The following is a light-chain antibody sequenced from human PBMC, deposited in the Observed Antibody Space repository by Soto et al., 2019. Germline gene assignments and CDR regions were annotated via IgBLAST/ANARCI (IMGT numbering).Light chain of an antibody. CDR3: QQYFTSPLT. CDR1: QSVSSNY. CDR2: GVS. J-gene: IGKJ4*01. Sequence: EVVLTQSPGTLSLSPGERATLSCGASQSVSSNYLAWYQQKPGQAPRLLIYGVSTRATGIPDRFSGSGSGTGFSLTISRLEPEDFAMYYCQQYFTSPLTFGGGTKVEIK. V-gene: IGKV3-20*01.